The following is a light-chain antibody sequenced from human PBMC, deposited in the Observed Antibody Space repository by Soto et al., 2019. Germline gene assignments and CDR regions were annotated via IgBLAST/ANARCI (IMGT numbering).Light chain of an antibody. CDR1: QSVRNY. CDR2: DAS. V-gene: IGKV3-11*01. J-gene: IGKJ2*03. CDR3: QLRSDLYG. Sequence: EIVLTQSPATLSLSPGERATLSCRASQSVRNYLAWYQQKPGQAPRLLIYDASNRATGIPARFSGSGSGTDFTLTISSLEPEDFAVYYCQLRSDLYGFGQGTKLEIK.